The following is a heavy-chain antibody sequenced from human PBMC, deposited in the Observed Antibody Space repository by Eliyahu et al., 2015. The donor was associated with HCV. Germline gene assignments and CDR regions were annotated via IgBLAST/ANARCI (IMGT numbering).Heavy chain of an antibody. Sequence: QVQLQESGPGLVKPSETLSLTCTVXGGSISSYYWGWIRQPPGKGLEWIGYIHYSGSTNYNPSLKSRVTISLDTSKNQFSLKLSSVTAADTAVYYCASGGGGIAVAGTGGWFDPWGQGTLVTVSS. CDR2: IHYSGST. CDR1: GGSISSYY. D-gene: IGHD6-19*01. V-gene: IGHV4-59*01. CDR3: ASGGGGIAVAGTGGWFDP. J-gene: IGHJ5*02.